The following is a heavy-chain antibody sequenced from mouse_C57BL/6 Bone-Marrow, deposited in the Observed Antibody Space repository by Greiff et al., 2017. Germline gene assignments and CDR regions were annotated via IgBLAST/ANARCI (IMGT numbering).Heavy chain of an antibody. Sequence: QVQLQQPGAELVKPGASVKLSCKASGYTFTSYWMHWVKQRPGKGLEWIGMIHPNSGSTNYNEKFKRKATLTVDKSSSTAYMQLSSLTSEDSAVYYCARSSSSPWYFDVWGTGTTVTVSS. CDR2: IHPNSGST. CDR3: ARSSSSPWYFDV. CDR1: GYTFTSYW. V-gene: IGHV1-64*01. J-gene: IGHJ1*03. D-gene: IGHD1-1*01.